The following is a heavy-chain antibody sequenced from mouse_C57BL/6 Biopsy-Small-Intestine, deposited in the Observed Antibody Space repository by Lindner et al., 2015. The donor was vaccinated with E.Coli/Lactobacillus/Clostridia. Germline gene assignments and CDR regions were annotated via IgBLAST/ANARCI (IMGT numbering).Heavy chain of an antibody. J-gene: IGHJ4*01. V-gene: IGHV10-1*01. CDR1: GFSFKTYA. Sequence: QLQESGGGLVQPKGSLKLSCAASGFSFKTYAMNWVRQAPGKGLEWVARIRSKSNNYATYYADSVKDRFTISRDDSQSMLYLQMNNLKTEDTAMYYCVRQGLLLRGFTLDYWGQGTSVTVSS. CDR3: VRQGLLLRGFTLDY. CDR2: IRSKSNNYAT. D-gene: IGHD1-1*01.